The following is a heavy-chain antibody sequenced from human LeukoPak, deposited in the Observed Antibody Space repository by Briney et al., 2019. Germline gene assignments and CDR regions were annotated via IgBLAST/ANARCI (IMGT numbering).Heavy chain of an antibody. J-gene: IGHJ4*02. Sequence: GGSLRLSCAASGFTFSDHWMDWVRQAPGKGMEWVANIKADRSEICYVDSVKGRFTIYRHKAKDFLYLQMNSLRAEDTAVYFCTRSLDYWGQGTLVSVSS. D-gene: IGHD2-15*01. V-gene: IGHV3-7*02. CDR2: IKADRSEI. CDR1: GFTFSDHW. CDR3: TRSLDY.